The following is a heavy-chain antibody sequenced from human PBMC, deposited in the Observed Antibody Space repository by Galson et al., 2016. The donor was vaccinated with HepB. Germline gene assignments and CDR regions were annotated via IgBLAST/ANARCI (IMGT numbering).Heavy chain of an antibody. V-gene: IGHV3-33*03. Sequence: SLRLSCAASGFTFSSYGMHWVRQAPGKGLEWVACIWYDGSNKYYANSVKGRFTISRDNAKNSLYLQMNSLRAEDTALYYCARYGDYVGVYSWGQGTLVTVSS. CDR1: GFTFSSYG. D-gene: IGHD4-17*01. J-gene: IGHJ4*02. CDR2: IWYDGSNK. CDR3: ARYGDYVGVYS.